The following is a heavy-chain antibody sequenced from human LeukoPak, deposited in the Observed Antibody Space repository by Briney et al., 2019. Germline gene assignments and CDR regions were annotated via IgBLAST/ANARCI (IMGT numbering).Heavy chain of an antibody. CDR3: ARDHGEDSGYYYYMDV. D-gene: IGHD3-10*01. CDR1: GGSISSHY. V-gene: IGHV4-59*11. J-gene: IGHJ6*03. CDR2: IYYSGST. Sequence: SETLSLTCTVSGGSISSHYWSWIRQPPGKGLEWIGYIYYSGSTNYNPSLKSRVTISVDTSKNQFSLKLSSVTAADTAVYYCARDHGEDSGYYYYMDVWGKGTTVTVSS.